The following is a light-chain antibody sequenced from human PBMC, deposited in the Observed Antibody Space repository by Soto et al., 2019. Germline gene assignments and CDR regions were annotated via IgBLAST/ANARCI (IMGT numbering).Light chain of an antibody. V-gene: IGLV2-23*02. Sequence: QSALTQPASVSGSPGQSITISCTGTSSDVGRYNLVSWYQHYPGKAPKILIYEVTNRPSGVSNRFSGSKSGNTASLTISGLQAEDEADYHCCSYAGSSTLVFGGGTKVTVL. CDR3: CSYAGSSTLV. CDR1: SSDVGRYNL. J-gene: IGLJ2*01. CDR2: EVT.